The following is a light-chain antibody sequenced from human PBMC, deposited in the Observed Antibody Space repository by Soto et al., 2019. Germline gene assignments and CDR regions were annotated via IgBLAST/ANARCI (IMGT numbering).Light chain of an antibody. J-gene: IGKJ1*01. V-gene: IGKV3-15*01. CDR3: NQYNNWG. CDR2: GAS. Sequence: ELVMTQSPATLSVSPGDRATLSCRASQSVSSNLAWYQQKPGQAPRLLIYGASTRATGIPARFSGSGSGTEFTLTISILQSEDFAIYYCNQYNNWGLGQGTKVDIK. CDR1: QSVSSN.